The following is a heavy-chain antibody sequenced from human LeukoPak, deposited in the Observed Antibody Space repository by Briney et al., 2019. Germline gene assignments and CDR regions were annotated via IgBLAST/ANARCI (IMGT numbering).Heavy chain of an antibody. CDR3: ARLTDPATFDY. CDR1: GFTFSRNG. V-gene: IGHV3-33*01. CDR2: VWYDGSKE. D-gene: IGHD2-2*01. J-gene: IGHJ4*02. Sequence: GGSLRLSCAASGFTFSRNGMHWFRQAPGKGLEWVAVVWYDGSKEYFADSVKGRFIISRDNSKNTLYLQTVSLRAEDTAVYYCARLTDPATFDYWGQGALVTVSS.